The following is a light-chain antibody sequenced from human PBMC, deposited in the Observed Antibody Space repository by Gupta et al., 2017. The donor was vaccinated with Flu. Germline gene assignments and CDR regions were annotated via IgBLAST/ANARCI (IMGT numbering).Light chain of an antibody. V-gene: IGLV3-19*01. J-gene: IGLJ3*02. CDR3: NSRDSSGNRWV. CDR1: SLRTYY. Sequence: SSELTQDPAVSVALGQTLRITCQGDSLRTYYATWYQQKPGQAPLVVVFGKNNRPSGIPDRFSGSTSGNTASLTITGAQAEDGADYYCNSRDSSGNRWVFGGGTRLTVL. CDR2: GKN.